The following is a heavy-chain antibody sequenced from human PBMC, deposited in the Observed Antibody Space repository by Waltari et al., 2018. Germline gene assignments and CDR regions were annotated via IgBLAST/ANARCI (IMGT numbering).Heavy chain of an antibody. CDR2: KYYRESP. CDR1: GDSITSYY. V-gene: IGHV4-59*01. Sequence: QVQLQESGPGLVKPSETLSLTCTVSGDSITSYYFSWIRQPPGKGLEWIGYKYYRESPHYNPSLKSRVTISVDTSKNQISLKLTSVTAADTAVYYCASTRNPVPYLNWFDPWGQGTLVTVSS. D-gene: IGHD2-21*01. CDR3: ASTRNPVPYLNWFDP. J-gene: IGHJ5*02.